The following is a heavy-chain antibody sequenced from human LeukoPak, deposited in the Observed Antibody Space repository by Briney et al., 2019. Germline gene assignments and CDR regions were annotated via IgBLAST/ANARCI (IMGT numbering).Heavy chain of an antibody. D-gene: IGHD3-3*01. J-gene: IGHJ4*02. CDR2: IYHSGST. V-gene: IGHV4-30-2*05. Sequence: PSETLSLTCTVSGGSISSGGYYWSWIRQPPGKGLEWIGYIYHSGSTYYNPSLKSRVTISVDTSKNQFSLKLSSVTAADTAVYYCARTADFWSGSPNFDYWGQGTLVTVSS. CDR3: ARTADFWSGSPNFDY. CDR1: GGSISSGGYY.